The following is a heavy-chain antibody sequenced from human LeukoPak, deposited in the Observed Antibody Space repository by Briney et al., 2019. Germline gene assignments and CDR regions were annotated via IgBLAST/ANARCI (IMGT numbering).Heavy chain of an antibody. CDR3: ARSLYYCNPCY. V-gene: IGHV4-39*01. CDR1: GDSISSNGYY. J-gene: IGHJ4*02. Sequence: PSETLSFTCTGSGDSISSNGYYWGWIRQPPGKALEWIGTIYYSGSTLYNPSLKSRVTISVETSKNQFSLKLSSVTAADTAVYYCARSLYYCNPCYWGQGTLVTVSS. D-gene: IGHD4-11*01. CDR2: IYYSGST.